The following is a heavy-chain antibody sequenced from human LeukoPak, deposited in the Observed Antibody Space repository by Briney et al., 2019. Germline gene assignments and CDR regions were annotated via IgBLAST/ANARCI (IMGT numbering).Heavy chain of an antibody. V-gene: IGHV4-61*02. D-gene: IGHD2-2*01. CDR3: ARAPTSNTSSSSHFDL. CDR2: IYTTGST. CDR1: GGSITTGSYY. J-gene: IGHJ3*01. Sequence: SQTLSLTCTVSGGSITTGSYYWIWIRQPAGKGLEWIGRIYTTGSTDYNPSLKSRVTISVDTSNNQFSLRLTSVTAADTAVYYCARAPTSNTSSSSHFDLWGQGTMVTVSS.